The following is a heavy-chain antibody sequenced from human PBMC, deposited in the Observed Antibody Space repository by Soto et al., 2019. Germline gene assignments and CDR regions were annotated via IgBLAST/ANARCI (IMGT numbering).Heavy chain of an antibody. CDR1: GFTFTNYW. J-gene: IGHJ6*02. Sequence: VQLVESGGGLVQPGGSLRLSCAASGFTFTNYWIYWVRQAPGKGLVWVSRVNNDGTDTTHADSVKGRFTISRDNAENTVHLQMNSLRAEDTAVYYCARGGLQHAMDVWGQGSTVTVSS. CDR2: VNNDGTDT. V-gene: IGHV3-74*03. D-gene: IGHD3-16*01. CDR3: ARGGLQHAMDV.